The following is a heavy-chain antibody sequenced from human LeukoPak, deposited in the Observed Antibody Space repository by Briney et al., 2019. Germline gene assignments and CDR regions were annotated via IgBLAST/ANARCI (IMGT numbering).Heavy chain of an antibody. V-gene: IGHV4-38-2*02. D-gene: IGHD1-26*01. Sequence: ASETLSLTCTVSGYSISSGYYWGWIRQPPGKGLEWIGNIYHSGSTYYNPSLKSRVTISLDTSKNQFSLKLSSVTAADTAVYYCARDSAASHYSGSYYFDYWGQGTLVTVSS. CDR2: IYHSGST. J-gene: IGHJ4*02. CDR3: ARDSAASHYSGSYYFDY. CDR1: GYSISSGYY.